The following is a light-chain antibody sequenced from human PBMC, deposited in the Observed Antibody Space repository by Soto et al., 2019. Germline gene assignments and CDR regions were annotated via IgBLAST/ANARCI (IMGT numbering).Light chain of an antibody. V-gene: IGLV2-14*03. CDR3: SSYTSSSPRLV. J-gene: IGLJ3*02. CDR1: SSDVGGYNY. CDR2: DVN. Sequence: QSVLTQPASVSGSPGQSITISCTGTSSDVGGYNYVSWYQHHPDKAPKLMIFDVNNRPSGISSRFSGSKSGNTASLTISGLQVEDEGAYYCSSYTSSSPRLVFGGGTQLTVL.